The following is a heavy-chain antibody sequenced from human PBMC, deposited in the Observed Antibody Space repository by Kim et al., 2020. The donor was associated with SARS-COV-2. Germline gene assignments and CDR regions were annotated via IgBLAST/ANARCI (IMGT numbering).Heavy chain of an antibody. J-gene: IGHJ3*02. CDR1: GDSINTYY. CDR3: ARVGVLAAIGVFTFDI. Sequence: SETLSLTCTVSGDSINTYYWSWIRQPPGKGLEWIGYVSYSGSTNYNPSLKSRLTISVDTSKIRFSLRLTSVTAADTAVYYCARVGVLAAIGVFTFDIWDQGTFVTVSS. CDR2: VSYSGST. V-gene: IGHV4-59*01. D-gene: IGHD2-15*01.